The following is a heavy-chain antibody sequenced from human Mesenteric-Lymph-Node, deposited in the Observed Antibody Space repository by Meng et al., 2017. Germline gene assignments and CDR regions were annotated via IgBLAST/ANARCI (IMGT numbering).Heavy chain of an antibody. D-gene: IGHD1-1*01. CDR1: GGSISSYY. CDR3: ARHPSWGTGSIHF. Sequence: QGHVRELGSGLVTPPETLSLSWSVPGGSISSYYWSWIRQPTGKGLEWIAYIHSSGSTNYNPSLKRRVTMSVDTSKNQFSLTMRSVTAADTAVYYCARHPSWGTGSIHFWGQGTLVTVSS. V-gene: IGHV4-59*08. J-gene: IGHJ4*02. CDR2: IHSSGST.